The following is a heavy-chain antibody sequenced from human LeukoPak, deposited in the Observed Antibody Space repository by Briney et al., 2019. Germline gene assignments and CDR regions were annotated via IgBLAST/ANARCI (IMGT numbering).Heavy chain of an antibody. CDR2: IYHSGST. V-gene: IGHV4-38-2*02. CDR3: AREGSTSGTNWFDP. CDR1: DYSITSDYY. D-gene: IGHD3-10*01. Sequence: SETLSLTCAVSDYSITSDYYWGWIRQPPGKGLEWIGSIYHSGSTYYNPSLKSRLTISVDTSKNQFSLKLTSVTAADTAVYYCAREGSTSGTNWFDPWGQGTLVTVSS. J-gene: IGHJ5*02.